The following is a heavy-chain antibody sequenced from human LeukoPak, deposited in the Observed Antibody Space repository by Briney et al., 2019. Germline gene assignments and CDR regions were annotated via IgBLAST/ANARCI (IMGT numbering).Heavy chain of an antibody. CDR2: IYHSGST. J-gene: IGHJ4*02. CDR3: AREALRETYYYDSSGYYPFDY. Sequence: SETLSLTCTVSGYSISSGYYWGWIRQPPGKGLEWIGSIYHSGSTYYNPSLKSRVTISVDTSKNQFSLKLGSVTAADTAVYYCAREALRETYYYDSSGYYPFDYWGQGTLVTVSS. D-gene: IGHD3-22*01. CDR1: GYSISSGYY. V-gene: IGHV4-38-2*02.